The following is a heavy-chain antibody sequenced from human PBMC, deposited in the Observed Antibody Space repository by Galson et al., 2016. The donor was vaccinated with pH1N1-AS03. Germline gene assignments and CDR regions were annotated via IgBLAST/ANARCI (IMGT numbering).Heavy chain of an antibody. D-gene: IGHD5-12*01. Sequence: SLRLSCAASGFTFHDYATHWVRQAPGKGPEWVSGIAWNSGITGYGDAVKGRFTLSRDNAKNSLYLQMNSLKPENTALEYCARAFGIGYEAGLLDFWGQGALVTVSS. CDR2: IAWNSGIT. J-gene: IGHJ4*02. CDR1: GFTFHDYA. V-gene: IGHV3-9*01. CDR3: ARAFGIGYEAGLLDF.